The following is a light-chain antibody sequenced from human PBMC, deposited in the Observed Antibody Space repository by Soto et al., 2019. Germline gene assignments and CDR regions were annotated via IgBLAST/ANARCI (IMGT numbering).Light chain of an antibody. CDR2: GAS. CDR1: QSISSNY. CDR3: QQYSSSPPEFT. Sequence: EIVLTQSPGTLSLSPGERANLSCRASQSISSNYLAWYQQRPGQAPRLLIFGASYRATGIPDRFSGSGSGTDFTLTISRLEPEDFAVYYCQQYSSSPPEFTFGPGTRVESK. J-gene: IGKJ3*01. V-gene: IGKV3-20*01.